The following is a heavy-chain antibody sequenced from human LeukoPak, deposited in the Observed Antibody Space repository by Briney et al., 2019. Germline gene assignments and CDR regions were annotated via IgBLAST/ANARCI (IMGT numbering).Heavy chain of an antibody. D-gene: IGHD5-12*01. Sequence: SETLSLTCTVSGGSISSGGYYWSWIRQHPGKGLEWIGYIYYSGSTYYNPSLKSRVTISVDTSKSQFSLKLSSVTAADTAVYYCARVSSGYDRPNWFDPWGQGTLVTVSS. V-gene: IGHV4-31*03. CDR3: ARVSSGYDRPNWFDP. CDR2: IYYSGST. CDR1: GGSISSGGYY. J-gene: IGHJ5*02.